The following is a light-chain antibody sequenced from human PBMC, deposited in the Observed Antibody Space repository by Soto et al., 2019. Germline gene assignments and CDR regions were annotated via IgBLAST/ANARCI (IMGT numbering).Light chain of an antibody. J-gene: IGLJ2*01. V-gene: IGLV1-36*01. CDR2: YDN. CDR1: DSNIGSNA. Sequence: QSVLTQPPSVSEAPRQRVTISCSGSDSNIGSNAVNWYQHLPGKAPKLLIYYDNLLASGVPDRFSGSKSGTSASLAISGLQSEDEADYYCAAWDGSLNGVVFGGGTKLTVL. CDR3: AAWDGSLNGVV.